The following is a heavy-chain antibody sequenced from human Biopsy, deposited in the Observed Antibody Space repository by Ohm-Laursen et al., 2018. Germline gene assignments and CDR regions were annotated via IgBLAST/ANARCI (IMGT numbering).Heavy chain of an antibody. V-gene: IGHV1-69*06. CDR2: NIPILGTG. CDR1: GGTFSNYG. Sequence: SVKVSCKAPGGTFSNYGVNWVRQAPGQGLEWLGGNIPILGTGNYAQKFQDRVTVAADTSTSTATMELRSLRSDDTAVYYCATKLTGYFHHWGQGTLVVVSS. J-gene: IGHJ1*01. D-gene: IGHD3-9*01. CDR3: ATKLTGYFHH.